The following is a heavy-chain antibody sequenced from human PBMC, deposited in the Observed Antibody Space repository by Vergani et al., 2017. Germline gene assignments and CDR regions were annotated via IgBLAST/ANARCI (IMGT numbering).Heavy chain of an antibody. CDR1: GFTFTSSA. CDR2: IVVGSGNT. CDR3: AAVLVDYYETYDAFDI. Sequence: QMQLVQSGPEVKKPGTSVKVSCKASGFTFTSSAVQWVRQARGQRLEWIGWIVVGSGNTNYAQKFQERVTITGDMSTSTAYMELSSLRSEDTAVYYCAAVLVDYYETYDAFDIWGQGTMVTVSS. V-gene: IGHV1-58*01. D-gene: IGHD3-22*01. J-gene: IGHJ3*02.